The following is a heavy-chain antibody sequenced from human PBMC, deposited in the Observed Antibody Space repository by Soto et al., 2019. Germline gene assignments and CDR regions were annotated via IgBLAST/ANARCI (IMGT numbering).Heavy chain of an antibody. CDR1: GGSISSGGYS. D-gene: IGHD1-26*01. Sequence: SETLSLTCTVSGGSISSGGYSWTWIRQSPGKGLEWIGYTYQSGSAYYNPSLKSRVTISVDRSKNQFSLNLSSVTAADTAVYYCAKGWDVKYFDYWGRGTLVTVSS. CDR2: TYQSGSA. J-gene: IGHJ4*02. V-gene: IGHV4-30-2*06. CDR3: AKGWDVKYFDY.